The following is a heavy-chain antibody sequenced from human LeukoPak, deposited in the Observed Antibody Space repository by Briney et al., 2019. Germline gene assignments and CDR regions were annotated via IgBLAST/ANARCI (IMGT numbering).Heavy chain of an antibody. Sequence: GGSLRLSCAASGFTFSSYSMNWVRQAPGKGLEWVSSISSSSSYIYYADSVKGRFTISRDNAKNSLYLQMNSLRAEDTAVYYCARAPPLYGSGSYLDAFDIWGQGTMVTVSS. V-gene: IGHV3-21*01. CDR1: GFTFSSYS. D-gene: IGHD3-10*01. J-gene: IGHJ3*02. CDR2: ISSSSSYI. CDR3: ARAPPLYGSGSYLDAFDI.